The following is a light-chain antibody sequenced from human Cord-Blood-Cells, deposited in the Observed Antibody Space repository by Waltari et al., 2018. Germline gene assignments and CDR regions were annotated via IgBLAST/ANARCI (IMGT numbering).Light chain of an antibody. Sequence: QSALTQPASVSGSPGQSITISCTGTSSDVGGYNYVSWYQQHPGKAPKLMFSDVSNRPSGVSNRFSGSKSGNTASLTISGLQAEDEADYYCSSYTSSSTPWVFGGGTKLTVL. V-gene: IGLV2-14*03. CDR1: SSDVGGYNY. CDR2: DVS. J-gene: IGLJ3*02. CDR3: SSYTSSSTPWV.